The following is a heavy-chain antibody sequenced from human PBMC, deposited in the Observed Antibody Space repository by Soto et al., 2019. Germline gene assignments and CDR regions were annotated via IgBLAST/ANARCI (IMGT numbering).Heavy chain of an antibody. D-gene: IGHD3-22*01. CDR1: GFTFSSYG. J-gene: IGHJ5*02. Sequence: GGSLRLSCAASGFTFSSYGMHWVRQAPGKGLEWVAVISYDGSNKYYADSVKGRFTISRDNSKNTLYLQMNSLRAEDTAVYYCAKDNKDYYDSSGYGRTENWFDPWGQGTLVTVSS. CDR3: AKDNKDYYDSSGYGRTENWFDP. V-gene: IGHV3-30*18. CDR2: ISYDGSNK.